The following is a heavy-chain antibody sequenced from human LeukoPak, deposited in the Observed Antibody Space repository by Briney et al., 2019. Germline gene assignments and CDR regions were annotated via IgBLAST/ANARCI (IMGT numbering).Heavy chain of an antibody. CDR3: ARSVYGSGSYMDV. D-gene: IGHD3-10*01. CDR1: GFSFSSYG. J-gene: IGHJ6*03. Sequence: GGSLRLSCAAFGFSFSSYGMHWVRQAPGKGLEWVAVIRFDGDNKHYGEAVKGRFTISRNKAENKLYLQMNNLRAEDTAVYFCARSVYGSGSYMDVWGQGTTVTVSS. CDR2: IRFDGDNK. V-gene: IGHV3-33*08.